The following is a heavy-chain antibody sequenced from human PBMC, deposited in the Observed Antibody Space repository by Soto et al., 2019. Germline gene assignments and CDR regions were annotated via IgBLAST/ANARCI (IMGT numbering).Heavy chain of an antibody. CDR1: GGTFSSYT. V-gene: IGHV1-69*08. J-gene: IGHJ4*02. CDR2: IIPILGIA. D-gene: IGHD4-17*01. CDR3: ARDDYGGNFPDY. Sequence: QVQLVQSGAEVKKPGSSVKVSCKASGGTFSSYTISWVRQAPGQGLEWMGRIIPILGIANYAQKFQGRVTITAEXSTRTAYMELSSLRSEDTAVYYCARDDYGGNFPDYWGQGTLVTVSS.